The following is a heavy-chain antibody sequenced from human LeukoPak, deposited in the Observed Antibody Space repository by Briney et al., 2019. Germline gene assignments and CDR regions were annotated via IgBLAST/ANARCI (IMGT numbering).Heavy chain of an antibody. D-gene: IGHD3-3*01. CDR3: ARGWPYYDFWSGSGDKFDY. CDR2: ISYDGSNK. J-gene: IGHJ4*02. V-gene: IGHV3-30-3*01. CDR1: GFTVSSNY. Sequence: PGGSLRLSCAASGFTVSSNYMSWVRQAPGKGLEWVAVISYDGSNKYYADSVKGRFTISRDNSKNTLYLQMNSLRAEDTAVYYCARGWPYYDFWSGSGDKFDYWGQGTLVTVSS.